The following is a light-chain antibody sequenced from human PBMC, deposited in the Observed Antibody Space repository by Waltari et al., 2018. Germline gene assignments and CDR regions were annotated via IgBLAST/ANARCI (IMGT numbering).Light chain of an antibody. CDR1: SPHIGSKF. J-gene: IGLJ3*02. CDR3: ASWDDSLSHWV. CDR2: RNT. V-gene: IGLV1-47*01. Sequence: QSVPTQPPSASGTPGQRVSISCSGSSPHIGSKFVSLYQQLPGSAPKLLIMRNTQRSSGVPDRFSASKSGTSASLAISGLRSDDEGYYYCASWDDSLSHWVFGGGTKVTVL.